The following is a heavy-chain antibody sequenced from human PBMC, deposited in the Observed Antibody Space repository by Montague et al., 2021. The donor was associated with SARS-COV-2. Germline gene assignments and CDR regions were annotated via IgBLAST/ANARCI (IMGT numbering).Heavy chain of an antibody. V-gene: IGHV4-61*01. J-gene: IGHJ6*02. D-gene: IGHD6-13*01. CDR1: GGSISSSSYY. Sequence: ETLSLTCPVSGGSISSSSYYWGWIRQPPGKGLEWIAYMYNSRSSNYNPSLKSRVSISVDTSKSQFSLKLTSVTAADTAVYYCAREGIPTPGAEWKILHYHGMDVWGQGTTVTVSS. CDR3: AREGIPTPGAEWKILHYHGMDV. CDR2: MYNSRSS.